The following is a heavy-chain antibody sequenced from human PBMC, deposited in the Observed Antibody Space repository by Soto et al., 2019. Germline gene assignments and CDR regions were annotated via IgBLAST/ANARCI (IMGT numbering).Heavy chain of an antibody. CDR3: ARDSVDPPAGFYYYGMDV. CDR2: IIPIFGTA. V-gene: IGHV1-69*13. J-gene: IGHJ6*02. CDR1: GGTFSSYA. Sequence: SVKVSCKASGGTFSSYAISWVRQAPGQGLEWMGGIIPIFGTANYAQKFQGRVTITADESTSTAYMELSSLRSEDTAVYYCARDSVDPPAGFYYYGMDVWGQGTTVTVSS. D-gene: IGHD3-10*01.